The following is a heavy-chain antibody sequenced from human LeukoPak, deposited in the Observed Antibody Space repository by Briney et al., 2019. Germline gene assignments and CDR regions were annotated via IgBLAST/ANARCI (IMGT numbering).Heavy chain of an antibody. J-gene: IGHJ5*02. CDR3: APQQTYSPYNWFDP. CDR2: IHPDGSIT. CDR1: GFTISNYW. Sequence: GGSLRLSCVGSGFTISNYWMHWVRQAPGTGLVWVSRIHPDGSITTYADSVKGRFTISRDNAKNTLYLQMNSLRAEDTAVYYCAPQQTYSPYNWFDPWGQRTLVTVSS. D-gene: IGHD5-12*01. V-gene: IGHV3-74*03.